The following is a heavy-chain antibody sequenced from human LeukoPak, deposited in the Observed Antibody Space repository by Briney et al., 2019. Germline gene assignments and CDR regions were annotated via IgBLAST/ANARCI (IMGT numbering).Heavy chain of an antibody. V-gene: IGHV1-24*01. D-gene: IGHD3-22*01. CDR2: FDPEDGET. CDR3: ATVGYYYDSSGYSYYYYGMDV. CDR1: GYTLTELS. Sequence: ASVKVSCKVSGYTLTELSMHWVRQAPGKGLEWMGGFDPEDGETIYAQKFQGRVTMAEDTSTDTAYMELSSLRSEDTAVYYCATVGYYYDSSGYSYYYYGMDVWGQGTTVTVSS. J-gene: IGHJ6*02.